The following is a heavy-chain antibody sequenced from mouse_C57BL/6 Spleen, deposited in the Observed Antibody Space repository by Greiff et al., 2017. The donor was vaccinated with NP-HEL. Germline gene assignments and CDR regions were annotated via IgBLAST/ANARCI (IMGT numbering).Heavy chain of an antibody. CDR1: GYTFTSYW. Sequence: VQLQQPGTELVKPGASVKLSCKASGYTFTSYWMHWVKQRPGQGLEWIGNINPSNGGTNYNEKFKSKATLTVDKSSSTAYMQLSSLTSEDSAVYYCARLGTTVVAKRVYAMCYWGQGASVTVSS. CDR2: INPSNGGT. V-gene: IGHV1-53*01. CDR3: ARLGTTVVAKRVYAMCY. J-gene: IGHJ4*01. D-gene: IGHD1-1*01.